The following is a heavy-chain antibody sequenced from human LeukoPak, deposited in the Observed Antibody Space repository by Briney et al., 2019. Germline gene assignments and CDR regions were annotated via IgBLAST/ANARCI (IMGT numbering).Heavy chain of an antibody. D-gene: IGHD3-10*01. CDR3: ARWEVRLNAFEM. J-gene: IGHJ3*02. CDR1: SGSISSSHW. V-gene: IGHV4-4*02. CDR2: MYHSGST. Sequence: SETLSLTCAVSSGSISSSHWWSWVRQPPGKGLEWIGEMYHSGSTHYNPSLKSRVTTSVDTSKNQFSLSLSSVTAADTAVYYCARWEVRLNAFEMWGQGTMVTVSS.